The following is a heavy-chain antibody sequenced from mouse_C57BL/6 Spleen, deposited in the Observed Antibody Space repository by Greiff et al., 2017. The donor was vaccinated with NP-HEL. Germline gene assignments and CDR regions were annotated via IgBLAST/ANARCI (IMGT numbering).Heavy chain of an antibody. D-gene: IGHD2-3*01. J-gene: IGHJ2*01. CDR3: AHYDGFYSLGY. CDR2: ISYDGSN. CDR1: GYSITSGYY. V-gene: IGHV3-6*01. Sequence: EVQLQQSGPGLVKPSQSLSLTCSVTGYSITSGYYWNWIRQFPGNKLEWMGYISYDGSNNYNPSLKNRTTITRDTSKNQVFLKLNSVTTEDTATYYCAHYDGFYSLGYWGQGTTLTVSS.